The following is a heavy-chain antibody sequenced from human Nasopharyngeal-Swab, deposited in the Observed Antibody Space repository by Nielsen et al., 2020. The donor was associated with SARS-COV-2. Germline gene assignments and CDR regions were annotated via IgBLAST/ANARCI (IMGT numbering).Heavy chain of an antibody. J-gene: IGHJ6*02. V-gene: IGHV3-23*01. Sequence: VRQMPGNWLAWVSGLSVSWTGGNTYYADSVKGRFTISRDNSQNTLFLQMNSLRAEDTAVYYCAKEGGGGNYLYYYYYGMDVWGQGTTVTVSS. CDR3: AKEGGGGNYLYYYYYGMDV. CDR2: LSVSWTGGNT. D-gene: IGHD1-26*01.